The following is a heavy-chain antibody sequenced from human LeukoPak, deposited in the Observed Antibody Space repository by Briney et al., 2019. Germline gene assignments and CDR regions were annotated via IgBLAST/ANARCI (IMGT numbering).Heavy chain of an antibody. V-gene: IGHV3-23*01. CDR1: GFTFSNFA. CDR2: MSSVT. CDR3: ARATVTRWFDP. J-gene: IGHJ5*02. D-gene: IGHD4-17*01. Sequence: PGGSLRLSCAASGFTFSNFAMSWVRQAPGKGLEWVSAMSSVTYYADSVKGRFTIYRDDSKSTLFLQMNSLRAEDTAVYYCARATVTRWFDPWGQGTLVTVSS.